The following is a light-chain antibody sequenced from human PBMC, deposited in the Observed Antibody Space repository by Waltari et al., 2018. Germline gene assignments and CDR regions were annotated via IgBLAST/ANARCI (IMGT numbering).Light chain of an antibody. CDR3: QHRINWPST. V-gene: IGKV3-11*01. CDR2: DSS. CDR1: QSINNY. Sequence: EIVLTQSPATLSLSPGERGTISCRASQSINNYLAWYQKRPGQAPRPLVYDSSNRAPGIPARFSGSGSGTDFTLTISSLEPEDIAVYYCQHRINWPSTFGQGTRLEIK. J-gene: IGKJ5*01.